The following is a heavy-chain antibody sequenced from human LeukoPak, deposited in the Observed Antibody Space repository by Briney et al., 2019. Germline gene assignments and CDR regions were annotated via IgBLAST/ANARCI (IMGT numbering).Heavy chain of an antibody. V-gene: IGHV1-58*01. D-gene: IGHD3-22*01. CDR3: AAYRMIVPTDDAFDI. J-gene: IGHJ3*02. CDR2: IVVGSGNT. Sequence: GASVKVSCKASRFTFTSSAVQWVRQARGQRLEWIGWIVVGSGNTNYAQKFQERVTITRDMSTSTAYMELSSLRSEDTAVYYCAAYRMIVPTDDAFDIWGQGTMVTVSS. CDR1: RFTFTSSA.